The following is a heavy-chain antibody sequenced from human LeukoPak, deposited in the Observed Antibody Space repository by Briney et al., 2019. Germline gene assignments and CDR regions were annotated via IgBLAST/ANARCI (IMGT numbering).Heavy chain of an antibody. D-gene: IGHD6-25*01. J-gene: IGHJ4*02. Sequence: ETLSLTCTVSGGSISSSSYYWGWIRQAPGKGLEYVSSINANGDSTFYANSVKGRFTISRDNSKNTLYLQMGSLKSDDMAVYYCARKAAAGTYYFDYWGQGTLVTVSS. CDR1: GGSISSSS. V-gene: IGHV3-64*01. CDR2: INANGDST. CDR3: ARKAAAGTYYFDY.